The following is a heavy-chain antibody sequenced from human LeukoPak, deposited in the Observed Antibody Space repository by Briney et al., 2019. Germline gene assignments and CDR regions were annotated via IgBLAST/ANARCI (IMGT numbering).Heavy chain of an antibody. CDR2: IRYDGSNK. Sequence: PGRSLRLSCAASGFTFSSYGMHWVRQAPGKGLEWVAFIRYDGSNKYYADSVKGRFTISRDNSKNTLYLQMNSLRAEDTAVYYCAKDRRGLSNPYYFDYWGQGTLVTVSS. CDR1: GFTFSSYG. J-gene: IGHJ4*02. V-gene: IGHV3-30*02. CDR3: AKDRRGLSNPYYFDY. D-gene: IGHD4-11*01.